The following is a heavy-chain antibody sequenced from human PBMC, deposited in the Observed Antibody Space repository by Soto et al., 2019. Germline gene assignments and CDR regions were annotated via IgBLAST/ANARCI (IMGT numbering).Heavy chain of an antibody. D-gene: IGHD1-1*01. CDR2: ISVLNGYA. V-gene: IGHV1-18*01. CDR1: CYSFHNSG. J-gene: IGHJ5*01. CDR3: SKNGTTWFAS. Sequence: GAAVKVSCKTSCYSFHNSGISWLRQAPGQGLEWMGWISVLNGYAHYGQKFQGRVIMTADTFTSTAYMELRGLRSDDTAMYYCSKNGTTWFASWGQGTPVTVSS.